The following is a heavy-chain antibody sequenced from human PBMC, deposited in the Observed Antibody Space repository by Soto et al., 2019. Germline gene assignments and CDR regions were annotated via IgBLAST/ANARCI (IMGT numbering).Heavy chain of an antibody. CDR3: ATTYSSCWYGNFDY. CDR1: GYTLTSYG. CDR2: ISAYNGNT. Sequence: QVQLVQSGAEVKKPGASVTVSCKASGYTLTSYGISWVRQAPGQGLEWMGWISAYNGNTNYAQKLQGRVTXXTXTXXSTAYMELRSLRSDDTAVYYCATTYSSCWYGNFDYWGQGTLVTVSS. J-gene: IGHJ4*02. D-gene: IGHD6-13*01. V-gene: IGHV1-18*01.